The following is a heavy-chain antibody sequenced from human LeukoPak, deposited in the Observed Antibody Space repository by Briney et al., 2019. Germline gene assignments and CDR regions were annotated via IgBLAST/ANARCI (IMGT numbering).Heavy chain of an antibody. Sequence: SETLSLTCTVSGGSISRGGYYWSWIRQHPGKGLEGFGNIYYSGSTYYNPSLKSRVTISVDTPKNQFSLKLSSVTAADTAVYYCARVLSVAQQLVSAFDIWGQGTMVTVSS. CDR1: GGSISRGGYY. D-gene: IGHD6-13*01. J-gene: IGHJ3*02. CDR3: ARVLSVAQQLVSAFDI. CDR2: IYYSGST. V-gene: IGHV4-31*03.